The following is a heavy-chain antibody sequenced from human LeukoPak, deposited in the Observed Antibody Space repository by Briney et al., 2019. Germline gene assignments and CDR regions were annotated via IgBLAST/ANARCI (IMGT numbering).Heavy chain of an antibody. V-gene: IGHV4-39*01. CDR1: GGSISSSSYY. J-gene: IGHJ4*02. D-gene: IGHD1-26*01. Sequence: PSETLSLTCTVSGGSISSSSYYWGWIRQPPGKGLEWIGSIYYSGSTYYNPSLKSRVTISVDTSKNQFSLKLSSVTAADTAVYYCARAPYVGATKLFFDYWGQGTLVTVSS. CDR2: IYYSGST. CDR3: ARAPYVGATKLFFDY.